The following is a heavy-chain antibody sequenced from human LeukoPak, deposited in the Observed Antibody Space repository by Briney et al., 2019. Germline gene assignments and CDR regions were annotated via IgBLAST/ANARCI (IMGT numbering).Heavy chain of an antibody. D-gene: IGHD2-2*01. Sequence: GAPVKVSCKASGYTFTSYGISWVRQAPGQGLEWMGWISAYNGNTNYAQKLQGRVTMTTDTSTSTAYMELRSLRSDDTAVYYCARLVVPAAMSGGFDYWGQGTLVTVSS. V-gene: IGHV1-18*01. CDR1: GYTFTSYG. J-gene: IGHJ4*02. CDR2: ISAYNGNT. CDR3: ARLVVPAAMSGGFDY.